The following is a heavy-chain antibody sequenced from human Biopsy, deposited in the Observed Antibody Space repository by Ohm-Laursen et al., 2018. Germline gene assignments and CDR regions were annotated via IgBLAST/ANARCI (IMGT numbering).Heavy chain of an antibody. J-gene: IGHJ4*02. CDR2: IQKDGNGK. CDR3: ARGSLYYDGSGFYSFDN. D-gene: IGHD3-22*01. CDR1: GFSFSTYW. V-gene: IGHV3-7*04. Sequence: SLRLSCAASGFSFSTYWMTWVRQAPGKGLEWVANIQKDGNGKYYVDSVKGRFTISRDNDKNSLSLQMTNLRAEDTAVYYCARGSLYYDGSGFYSFDNWGQGTLVTVSS.